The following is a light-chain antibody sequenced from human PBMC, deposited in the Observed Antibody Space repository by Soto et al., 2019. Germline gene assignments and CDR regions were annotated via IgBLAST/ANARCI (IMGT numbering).Light chain of an antibody. V-gene: IGLV2-23*02. CDR3: SSYATTKL. CDR1: SSDVGSYDL. J-gene: IGLJ2*01. Sequence: QSVPTQPASLSGAHGQSITISCTGTSSDVGSYDLVSWYKQHPGNAPTLMIYEVSKRPSGVSDRFSGSKSGNTPSLTISGLQAGDEYDYYCSSYATTKLFGEGTKLTLL. CDR2: EVS.